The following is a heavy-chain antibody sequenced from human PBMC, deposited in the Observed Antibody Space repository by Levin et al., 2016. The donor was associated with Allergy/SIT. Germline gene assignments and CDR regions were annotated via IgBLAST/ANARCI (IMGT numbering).Heavy chain of an antibody. CDR1: GFTFGDYA. D-gene: IGHD1-1*01. CDR2: IGWNSGSI. J-gene: IGHJ4*02. V-gene: IGHV3-9*01. CDR3: AKDGVSGRYDFDC. Sequence: SLKISCAASGFTFGDYAMHWVRQAPGKGLEWVSGIGWNSGSIGYADSVKGRFTISRDDAKNSLYLQMNSLRTEDTALYYCAKDGVSGRYDFDCWGQGTLVTVSS.